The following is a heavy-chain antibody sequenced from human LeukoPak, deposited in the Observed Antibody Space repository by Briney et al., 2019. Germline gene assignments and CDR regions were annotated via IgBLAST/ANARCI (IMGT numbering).Heavy chain of an antibody. CDR2: IRGSGDRT. Sequence: GSLRLSCAASGFTFSNYAMSWVRHAPGKGLEWVSAIRGSGDRTHYADSVKGRFTISRDNSKNTLYFQMNSLRAEDTAVYYCAKDLSFGSGSYHMDVWGKGTTVTVSS. J-gene: IGHJ6*03. CDR1: GFTFSNYA. V-gene: IGHV3-23*01. CDR3: AKDLSFGSGSYHMDV. D-gene: IGHD3-10*01.